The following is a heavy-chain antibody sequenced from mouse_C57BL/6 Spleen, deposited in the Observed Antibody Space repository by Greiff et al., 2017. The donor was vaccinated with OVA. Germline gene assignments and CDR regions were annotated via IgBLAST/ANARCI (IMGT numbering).Heavy chain of an antibody. D-gene: IGHD3-2*02. V-gene: IGHV1-80*01. CDR2: IYPGDGDT. CDR1: GYAFSSYW. Sequence: LVESGAELVKPGASVKISCKASGYAFSSYWMNWVKQRPGKGLEWIGQIYPGDGDTNYNGKFKGKATLTADKSSSTAYMQLSSLTSEDSAVYFCARWAAQATVDYWGQGTTLTVSS. J-gene: IGHJ2*01. CDR3: ARWAAQATVDY.